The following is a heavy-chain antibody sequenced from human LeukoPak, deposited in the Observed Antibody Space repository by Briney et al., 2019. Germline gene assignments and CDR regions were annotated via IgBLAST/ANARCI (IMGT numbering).Heavy chain of an antibody. J-gene: IGHJ4*02. V-gene: IGHV1-46*01. Sequence: ASVKVSCKASGYTFTSYYMHWVRQAPGQGLEWMGIINPSGCSTSYAQKFQGRVTMTRDTSTSTVYMEMSSLRSEDTAVYYCARVGSATLYYYDSSGYYYDQWGQGTLVTVSS. CDR2: INPSGCST. D-gene: IGHD3-22*01. CDR3: ARVGSATLYYYDSSGYYYDQ. CDR1: GYTFTSYY.